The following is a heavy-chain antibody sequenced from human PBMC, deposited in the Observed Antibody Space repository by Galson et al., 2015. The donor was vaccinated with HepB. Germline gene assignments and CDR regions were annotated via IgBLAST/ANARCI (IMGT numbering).Heavy chain of an antibody. CDR1: TFLFRTYS. V-gene: IGHV3-48*04. D-gene: IGHD4-23*01. Sequence: SLRLSCAASTFLFRTYSLNWVPQAPGAGLGCVSYISSSTSTIYYADSLTGRFTISRDNAKNSLYLQMNSLRVAATAVYYCVFLRGNDLKPLDHWGPGTLVTVSS. CDR3: VFLRGNDLKPLDH. J-gene: IGHJ5*02. CDR2: ISSSTSTI.